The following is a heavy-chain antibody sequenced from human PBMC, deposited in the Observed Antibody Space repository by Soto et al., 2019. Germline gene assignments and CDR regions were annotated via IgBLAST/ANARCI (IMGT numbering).Heavy chain of an antibody. V-gene: IGHV4-34*01. CDR2: INHSGST. CDR3: ASGSTPGGGYAYYYGMDV. J-gene: IGHJ6*02. CDR1: GGSFSGYY. Sequence: QVQLQQWGAGLLKPSETLSLTCAVYGGSFSGYYWSWIRQPPGKGLEWSGEINHSGSTNYNPSLKSRVTISVDTSKNQFSLKLSSVTAADTAVYYCASGSTPGGGYAYYYGMDVWGQGTTVTVSS. D-gene: IGHD3-22*01.